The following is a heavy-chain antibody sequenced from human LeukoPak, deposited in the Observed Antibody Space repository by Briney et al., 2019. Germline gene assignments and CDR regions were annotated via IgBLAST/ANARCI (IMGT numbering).Heavy chain of an antibody. CDR3: ARHKVPGTVVVITYYFDY. CDR2: IYYSGST. V-gene: IGHV4-59*08. CDR1: GGSISSYY. Sequence: SETLSLTCTVSGGSISSYYWSWIQQPPGKGLEWIGYIYYSGSTNYNPSLKSRVTISVDTSKNQFSLKLSSVTAADTAVYYCARHKVPGTVVVITYYFDYWGRGTLVTVSS. J-gene: IGHJ4*02. D-gene: IGHD3-22*01.